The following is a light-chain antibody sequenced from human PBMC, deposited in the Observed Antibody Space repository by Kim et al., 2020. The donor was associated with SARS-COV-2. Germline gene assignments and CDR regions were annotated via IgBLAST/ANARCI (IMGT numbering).Light chain of an antibody. CDR3: QQRGNWPPYT. CDR2: DTS. CDR1: QNIRDY. Sequence: EIVLTQSPATLSVSPGERATLSCRASQNIRDYIAWYQHRPGQPPRLIIYDTSNRATGIPARFSASGSGTDFTLTISSLEPEDFAVYYCQQRGNWPPYTFGQGTKLEI. V-gene: IGKV3-11*01. J-gene: IGKJ2*01.